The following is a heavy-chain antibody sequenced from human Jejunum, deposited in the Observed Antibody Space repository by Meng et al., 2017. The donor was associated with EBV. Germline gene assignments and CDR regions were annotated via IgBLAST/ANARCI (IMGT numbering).Heavy chain of an antibody. J-gene: IGHJ4*02. CDR3: ARNGVCSADH. CDR2: IHHDANT. D-gene: IGHD2-8*01. CDR1: VSCSSSCYR. Sequence: VEPAQSRPRPVEPSGTTSLICAGSVSCSSSCYRWSRVPPPTGKGLDWISEIHHDANTNHNPSLKGRVTISVAKSNNPYTLRLTSVADADTDMYYCARNGVCSADHWGQGTLVTVSS. V-gene: IGHV4-4*02.